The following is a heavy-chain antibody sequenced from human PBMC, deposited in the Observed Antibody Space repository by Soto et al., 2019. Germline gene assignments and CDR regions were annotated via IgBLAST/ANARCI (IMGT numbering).Heavy chain of an antibody. CDR3: AKDYSDNPYYFDY. D-gene: IGHD4-17*01. J-gene: IGHJ4*02. CDR2: ISGSGGST. CDR1: GFTFSDYA. V-gene: IGHV3-23*01. Sequence: PGGSLRLSCAASGFTFSDYAMSWVRQAPGKGLEWVSAISGSGGSTYYADSVKGRFTISRDNSKNTLYLQMNSLRAEDTAVYYCAKDYSDNPYYFDYWGQGTLVTVSS.